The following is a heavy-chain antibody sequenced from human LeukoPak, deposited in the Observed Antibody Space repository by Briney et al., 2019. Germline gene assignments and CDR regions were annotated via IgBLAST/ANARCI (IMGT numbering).Heavy chain of an antibody. Sequence: PGGSLRLSCAASGFTFTSYWMHWVRQAPGKGLVWVSRINSDGSSTSYADSVKGRFTISRDNAKNSLSLQMDSLRAEDTAVYYCAAGGSWYYNYWGQGTLVTVSS. CDR2: INSDGSST. D-gene: IGHD6-13*01. CDR3: AAGGSWYYNY. CDR1: GFTFTSYW. J-gene: IGHJ4*02. V-gene: IGHV3-74*01.